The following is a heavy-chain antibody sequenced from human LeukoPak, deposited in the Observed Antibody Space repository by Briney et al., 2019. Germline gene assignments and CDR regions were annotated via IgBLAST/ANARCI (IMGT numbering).Heavy chain of an antibody. CDR1: GDSITRSEYH. D-gene: IGHD2-15*01. J-gene: IGHJ6*03. CDR2: IYYSGAT. V-gene: IGHV4-39*01. CDR3: ARRLRGGRRYHYYYMDV. Sequence: SETLSLTCVVSGDSITRSEYHWDWIRQPPGKGLEWIGSIYYSGATYYSGSLKSRATISVDTIKNQFSLELRSVTAADTALYYCARRLRGGRRYHYYYMDVWGKGTTVTISS.